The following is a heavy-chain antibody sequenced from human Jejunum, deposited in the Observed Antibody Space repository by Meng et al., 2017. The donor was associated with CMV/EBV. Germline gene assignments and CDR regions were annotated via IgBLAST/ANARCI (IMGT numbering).Heavy chain of an antibody. D-gene: IGHD2-2*01. CDR1: SGSYY. J-gene: IGHJ4*02. Sequence: SGSYYWSWIRQPPGKGLEWIGYIYSSGSTNYDPSLKSRVTISVDTSNNQFSLKLSSVTAADTAVYYCASLRRDCSSISCHWYFDYWGQGTLVTVSS. CDR2: IYSSGST. V-gene: IGHV4-61*01. CDR3: ASLRRDCSSISCHWYFDY.